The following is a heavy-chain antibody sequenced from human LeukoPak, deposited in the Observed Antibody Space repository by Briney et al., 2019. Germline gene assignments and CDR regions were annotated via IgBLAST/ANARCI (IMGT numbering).Heavy chain of an antibody. CDR2: ISYDGNNK. Sequence: GGSLRLSCAASGFTFSSYGMHWVRQAPGKGLEWVAVISYDGNNKYYADSVKGRFTISRDNSKNTVYLQMNSLRAEDTAVYYCAKDRYCINMNCVSRLGMDVWGQGTTVTVSS. D-gene: IGHD2-8*01. CDR1: GFTFSSYG. CDR3: AKDRYCINMNCVSRLGMDV. V-gene: IGHV3-30*18. J-gene: IGHJ6*02.